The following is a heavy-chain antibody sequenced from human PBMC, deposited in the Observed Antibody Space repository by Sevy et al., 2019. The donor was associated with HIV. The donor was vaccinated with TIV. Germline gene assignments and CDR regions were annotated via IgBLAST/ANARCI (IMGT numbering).Heavy chain of an antibody. CDR2: INPYSGGT. D-gene: IGHD4-17*01. V-gene: IGHV1-2*02. Sequence: ASVKVSCKASGYTFNSFYIHWVRQAPGQGLEWMGWINPYSGGTHYAQKFQGRVTLTRDTSISVAYMDLTSLRSNDTAVYYCVRDRFYGGYSVTFAGDFWGHGTLVTVSS. CDR1: GYTFNSFY. CDR3: VRDRFYGGYSVTFAGDF. J-gene: IGHJ4*01.